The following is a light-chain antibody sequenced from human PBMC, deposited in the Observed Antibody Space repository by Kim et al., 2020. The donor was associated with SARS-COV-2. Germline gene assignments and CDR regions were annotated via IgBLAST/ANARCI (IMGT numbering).Light chain of an antibody. CDR2: GKD. CDR1: SLRNYY. J-gene: IGLJ2*01. CDR3: NSRDSSGDHVV. Sequence: SSELTQDSAVSVALGQTVRITCQGDSLRNYYASWYQQKPGQAPILVVSGKDYRPSGIPDRFSGSSSGNTVSLTITGAQAEDEADYYCNSRDSSGDHVVFGGGTQLTVL. V-gene: IGLV3-19*01.